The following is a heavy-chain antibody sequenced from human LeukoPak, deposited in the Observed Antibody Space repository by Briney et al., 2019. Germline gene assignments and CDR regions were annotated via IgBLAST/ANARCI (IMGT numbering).Heavy chain of an antibody. CDR2: IIPILGIA. Sequence: GSSVKVPCKAFGGTFSSYTIGWVRQAPGQGLEWMGRIIPILGIANYAQKHQGRVTITAHKSTSTDYMELSSLRSKDTAVYFCARDLADYDYNWFDPWGQRTLVTVSS. CDR3: ARDLADYDYNWFDP. D-gene: IGHD3-3*01. J-gene: IGHJ5*02. V-gene: IGHV1-69*04. CDR1: GGTFSSYT.